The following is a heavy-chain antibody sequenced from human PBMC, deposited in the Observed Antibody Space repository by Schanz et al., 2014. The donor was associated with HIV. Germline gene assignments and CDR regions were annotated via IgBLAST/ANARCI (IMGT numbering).Heavy chain of an antibody. Sequence: QVQLVQSGAEVKKPGASVKVSCKASGYTFTGYYMHWVRQAPGQGLEWMGWIYPNSGGTDYAQKFQGRVTMTTDTSTTTAYMELRSLRSDDTAVYYCARGARYGMDVWGQGTTVTVSS. J-gene: IGHJ6*02. CDR3: ARGARYGMDV. CDR1: GYTFTGYY. CDR2: IYPNSGGT. V-gene: IGHV1-2*02.